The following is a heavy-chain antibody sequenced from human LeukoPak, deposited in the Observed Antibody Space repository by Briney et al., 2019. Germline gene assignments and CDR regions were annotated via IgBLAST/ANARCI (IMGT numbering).Heavy chain of an antibody. J-gene: IGHJ4*02. V-gene: IGHV3-23*01. Sequence: GGSLRLSCAASGFTVSSNYMSWVRQAPGKGLEWVSAISGSGGSTYYADSVKGRFTISRDNSKNTLYLQMNSLRAEDTAVYYCAKDHTRDFDYWGQGTLVTVSS. CDR2: ISGSGGST. CDR1: GFTVSSNY. CDR3: AKDHTRDFDY.